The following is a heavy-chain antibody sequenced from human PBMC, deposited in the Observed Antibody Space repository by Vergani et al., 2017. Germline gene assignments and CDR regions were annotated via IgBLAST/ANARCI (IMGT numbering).Heavy chain of an antibody. CDR3: AKDGDGSGWMDF. J-gene: IGHJ6*04. D-gene: IGHD6-19*01. CDR2: ISWNSGSI. Sequence: EVQLVESGGGLVQPGRSLRLSCAASGFTFDDYAMHWVRQAPGKGLEWVSGISWNSGSIGYADSVKGRFTNSRDNAKNSLYLKMNSLGAEDTALYYCAKDGDGSGWMDFWGKGTTVTVSS. V-gene: IGHV3-9*01. CDR1: GFTFDDYA.